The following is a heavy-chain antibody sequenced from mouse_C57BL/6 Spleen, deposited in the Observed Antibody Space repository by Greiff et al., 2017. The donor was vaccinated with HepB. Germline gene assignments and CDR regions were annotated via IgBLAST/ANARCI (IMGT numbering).Heavy chain of an antibody. CDR2: IDPSDSYT. V-gene: IGHV1-59*01. Sequence: VKLVESGAELVRPGTSVKLSCKASGYTFTSYWMHWVKQRPGQGLEWIGVIDPSDSYTNYNQKFKGKATLTVDTSSRTAYMQLSSLTSEDSAVYYCASITTGSGYFDVWGTGTTVTVSS. CDR3: ASITTGSGYFDV. D-gene: IGHD1-1*01. J-gene: IGHJ1*03. CDR1: GYTFTSYW.